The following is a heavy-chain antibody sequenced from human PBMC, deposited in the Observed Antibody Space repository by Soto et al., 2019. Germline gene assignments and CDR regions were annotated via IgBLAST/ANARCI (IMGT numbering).Heavy chain of an antibody. V-gene: IGHV3-30-3*01. J-gene: IGHJ4*02. Sequence: QVQLVESGGGVVQPGRSLRLSCAASGFAFSSYAMHWVHRAPGRGLEWVAVISYDASNKYYADSVKGRFTISRDNSKKTMYLQMSSLRAEDTAVYYCARPFSSGWYGDFDYWGQGTLVTVSS. CDR3: ARPFSSGWYGDFDY. CDR1: GFAFSSYA. CDR2: ISYDASNK. D-gene: IGHD6-19*01.